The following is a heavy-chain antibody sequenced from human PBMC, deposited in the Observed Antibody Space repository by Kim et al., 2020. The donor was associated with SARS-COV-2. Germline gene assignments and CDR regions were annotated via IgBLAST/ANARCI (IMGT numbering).Heavy chain of an antibody. CDR3: TTGVGSYFDY. CDR1: GFTFSNYV. CDR2: ISGSGATT. V-gene: IGHV3-23*01. Sequence: GGSLRLSCAGSGFTFSNYVMRWVRQAPGEGLEWVSSISGSGATTYYADSVKGRFTISRDNSRDTLYLQMSSLRAEDTAVYYCTTGVGSYFDYWGQGTRVT. D-gene: IGHD7-27*01. J-gene: IGHJ4*02.